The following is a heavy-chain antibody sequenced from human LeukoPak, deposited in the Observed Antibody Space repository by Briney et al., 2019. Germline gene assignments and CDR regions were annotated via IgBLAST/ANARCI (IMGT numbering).Heavy chain of an antibody. Sequence: ASVTVSCKASGGTFSSYAISWVRQAPGQGLEWMGGIIPIFGTANYAQKFQGRVTITADESTSTAYMELSSLRSEDTAVYYCASRSPSIVVVITFDAFDIWGQGTMVTVSS. V-gene: IGHV1-69*13. CDR2: IIPIFGTA. J-gene: IGHJ3*02. CDR1: GGTFSSYA. D-gene: IGHD3-22*01. CDR3: ASRSPSIVVVITFDAFDI.